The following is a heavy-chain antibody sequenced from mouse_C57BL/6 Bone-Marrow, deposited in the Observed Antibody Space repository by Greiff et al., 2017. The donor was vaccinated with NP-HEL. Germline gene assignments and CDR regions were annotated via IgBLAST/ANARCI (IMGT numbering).Heavy chain of an antibody. J-gene: IGHJ2*01. CDR3: AGTRSNYLNY. Sequence: VKLQESGPELVKPGASVKISCKASGYAFSSSWMNWVKQRPGKGLEWIGRIYPGDGDTNYNGKFKGKATLTADKSSSTAYMQLSSLTSEDSAVYFCAGTRSNYLNYWGQGTTLTVSS. CDR2: IYPGDGDT. V-gene: IGHV1-82*01. CDR1: GYAFSSSW. D-gene: IGHD3-3*01.